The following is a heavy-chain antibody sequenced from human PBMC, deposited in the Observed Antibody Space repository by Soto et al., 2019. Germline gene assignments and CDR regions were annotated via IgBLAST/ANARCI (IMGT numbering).Heavy chain of an antibody. CDR2: IYYSGST. J-gene: IGHJ4*02. Sequence: SETLSLTCTVSGGSISSGGYYWSWIRQHPGKGLEWIGYIYYSGSTYYSPSLESRVTISVDTSKNQFSLKLSSVTAADTAVYYCARDSVGDSSGYPDYFDYWGQGTLVTVSS. CDR1: GGSISSGGYY. V-gene: IGHV4-31*03. D-gene: IGHD3-22*01. CDR3: ARDSVGDSSGYPDYFDY.